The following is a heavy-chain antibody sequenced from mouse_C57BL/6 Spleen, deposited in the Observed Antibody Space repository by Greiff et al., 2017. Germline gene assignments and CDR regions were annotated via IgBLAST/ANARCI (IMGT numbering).Heavy chain of an antibody. CDR2: IDPSDSYT. V-gene: IGHV1-69*01. D-gene: IGHD1-1*01. CDR1: GYTFTSYW. Sequence: QVQLQQPGAELVMPGASVKLSCKASGYTFTSYWMHWVKQRPGQGLEWIGEIDPSDSYTNYNQKFKGKSTLTVDKSSSTAYMQLSSLTSEDSAVYYCARERDYYGSSSFAYWGQGTLVTVSA. CDR3: ARERDYYGSSSFAY. J-gene: IGHJ3*01.